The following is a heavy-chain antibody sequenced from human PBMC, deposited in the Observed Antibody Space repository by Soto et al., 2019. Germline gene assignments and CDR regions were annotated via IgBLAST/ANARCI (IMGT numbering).Heavy chain of an antibody. Sequence: QVQLVQSGAEVKKPGSSVRVSCQASGGTFTTYTITWVRQAPGQGLEWMGRLTPILDLAKYAQKFQGRLTITADTSTNTAFIDLNSLTFDDTAVYYCARDKWLVDWGQGTLVNVSS. D-gene: IGHD3-22*01. CDR1: GGTFTTYT. J-gene: IGHJ4*02. CDR3: ARDKWLVD. V-gene: IGHV1-69*02. CDR2: LTPILDLA.